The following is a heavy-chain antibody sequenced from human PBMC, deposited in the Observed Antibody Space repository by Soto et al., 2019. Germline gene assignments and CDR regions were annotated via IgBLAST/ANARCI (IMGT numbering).Heavy chain of an antibody. CDR2: ISSSTFYT. D-gene: IGHD3-22*01. J-gene: IGHJ4*02. CDR1: GFSFSDHY. CDR3: ATDDSSVLEYFDY. Sequence: PGGSLRLSCAASGFSFSDHYMSWIRQAPGKGREWVSYISSSTFYTNYADSVKGRFTISRDNAKNSLYLQMNSLRAEDTAVYYCATDDSSVLEYFDYWGQGILVTVSS. V-gene: IGHV3-11*06.